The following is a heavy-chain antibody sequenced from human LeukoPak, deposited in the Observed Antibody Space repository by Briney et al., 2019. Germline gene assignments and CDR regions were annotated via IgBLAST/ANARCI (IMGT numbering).Heavy chain of an antibody. D-gene: IGHD3-10*02. CDR2: ISRGSDTI. CDR1: GFTFSSYS. V-gene: IGHV3-48*02. CDR3: ARVFGSDDRFDY. Sequence: PGGSLRLSCAASGFTFSSYSMNWVRQAPGKGLEWVSYISRGSDTIYYADSVKGRFTISRDNAKNSLYLQMNSLRDEDTAVYYCARVFGSDDRFDYWGQGTLVTVSS. J-gene: IGHJ4*02.